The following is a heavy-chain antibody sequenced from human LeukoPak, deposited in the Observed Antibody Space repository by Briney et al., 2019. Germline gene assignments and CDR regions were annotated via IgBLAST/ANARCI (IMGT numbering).Heavy chain of an antibody. CDR2: ISPSGGST. CDR3: ARDNSVRDEAWWFNP. V-gene: IGHV1-46*01. Sequence: ASVKVSCKASGYTFTSYGISWVRQAPGQGPEWMGVISPSGGSTTYAQKFQGRVTLTRDMSTSTDYLELSSLRSEDTAVYYCARDNSVRDEAWWFNPWGQGTLVAVSS. J-gene: IGHJ5*02. D-gene: IGHD5-24*01. CDR1: GYTFTSYG.